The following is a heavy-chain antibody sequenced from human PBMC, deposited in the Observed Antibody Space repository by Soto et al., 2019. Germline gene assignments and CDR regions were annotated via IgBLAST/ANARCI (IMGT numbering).Heavy chain of an antibody. J-gene: IGHJ4*02. Sequence: SETLSLTCTVSGGSISSGGYYWSWIRQHPGKGLEWIGYIYYSGSTYYNPSLKSRVTISVDTSKNQFSLKLSSVTAADTAVYYCARLNYGDYVRNDYWGQGTLVTVSS. CDR1: GGSISSGGYY. CDR2: IYYSGST. CDR3: ARLNYGDYVRNDY. D-gene: IGHD4-17*01. V-gene: IGHV4-31*03.